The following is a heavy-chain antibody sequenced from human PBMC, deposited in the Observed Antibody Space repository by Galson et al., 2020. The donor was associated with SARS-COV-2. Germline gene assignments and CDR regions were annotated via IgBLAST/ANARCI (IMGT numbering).Heavy chain of an antibody. J-gene: IGHJ5*02. CDR3: ATGPGIAAAVGWFDP. D-gene: IGHD6-13*01. CDR1: GYTLTELT. V-gene: IGHV1-24*01. Sequence: KVSCKVSGYTLTELTMHWVRQAPGKGLEWMGGFDPEDGETIYAQKFKGRVTMTEDTSTDTAYMELSRLRSEDTAVYYCATGPGIAAAVGWFDPSRLGVLFTVSS. CDR2: FDPEDGET.